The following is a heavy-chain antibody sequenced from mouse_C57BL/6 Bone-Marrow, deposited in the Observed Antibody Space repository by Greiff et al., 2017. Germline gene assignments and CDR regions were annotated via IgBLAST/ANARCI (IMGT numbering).Heavy chain of an antibody. V-gene: IGHV1-81*01. CDR3: ARRGYGSSPYYFED. D-gene: IGHD1-1*01. J-gene: IGHJ2*01. Sequence: VQLVESGAELARPGASVKLSCKASGYTFTSYGISWVKQRTGQGLEWIGEIYPRSGNTYYNEKFKGKATLTADKSSSTAYMELRSLTSEDSAVYVCARRGYGSSPYYFEDWGQGTTLTVSS. CDR2: IYPRSGNT. CDR1: GYTFTSYG.